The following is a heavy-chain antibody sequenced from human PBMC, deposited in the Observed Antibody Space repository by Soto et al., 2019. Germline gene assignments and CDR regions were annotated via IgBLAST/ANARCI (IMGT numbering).Heavy chain of an antibody. CDR3: AREGALSGWTDGDY. V-gene: IGHV3-30*03. D-gene: IGHD6-19*01. Sequence: QVQLVESGGGVVQPGRSLRLSCAASGFTFSTYGMHWVRQAPGKGLEWVAVISYDGNEKHYADSVKGRFTISRDNSKDTLSPLMTILRAEDTAVYYCAREGALSGWTDGDYWGQGTLVTVSS. J-gene: IGHJ4*02. CDR1: GFTFSTYG. CDR2: ISYDGNEK.